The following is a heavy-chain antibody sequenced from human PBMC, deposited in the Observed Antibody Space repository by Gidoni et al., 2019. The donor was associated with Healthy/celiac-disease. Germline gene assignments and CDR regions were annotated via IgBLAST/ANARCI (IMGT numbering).Heavy chain of an antibody. Sequence: QVQLAQSGAEVKKPGSSVKVSCKASGGTFSSDANSWVRQAPGQVLEWMRGIIPLFGTAHYAQKFQGRVTITADESSGTASIELSSLRSEDTAVYYCARGDGDYYDISGYYPFDYWGQGTLVTVSS. V-gene: IGHV1-69*01. D-gene: IGHD3-22*01. CDR3: ARGDGDYYDISGYYPFDY. CDR2: IIPLFGTA. CDR1: GGTFSSDA. J-gene: IGHJ4*02.